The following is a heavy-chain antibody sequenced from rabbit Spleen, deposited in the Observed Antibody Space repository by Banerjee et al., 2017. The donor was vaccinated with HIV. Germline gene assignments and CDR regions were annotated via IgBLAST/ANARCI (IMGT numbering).Heavy chain of an antibody. CDR3: ARDSGSSFSSYGMDL. CDR1: GVSFSANSY. Sequence: QSLEESGGDLVKPGASLTLTCTASGVSFSANSYMCWVRQAPGKGLEWIACIYAGSSGSTYYASWAKGRFTISKTSSTTVTLQMTSLTAADTATYFCARDSGSSFSSYGMDLWGQGTLVTVS. D-gene: IGHD8-1*01. V-gene: IGHV1S40*01. J-gene: IGHJ6*01. CDR2: IYAGSSGST.